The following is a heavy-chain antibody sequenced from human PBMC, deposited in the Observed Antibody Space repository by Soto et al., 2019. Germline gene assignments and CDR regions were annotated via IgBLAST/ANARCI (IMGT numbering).Heavy chain of an antibody. Sequence: SVKVSCKASGGTFSSYAISWVRQAPGQGLEWMGGIIPIFGTANYAQKFQGRVTITADESTSTAYMELSSLRSEDTAVYYCASIGGGIAARPGYFDYWGQGTLVTVSS. J-gene: IGHJ4*02. V-gene: IGHV1-69*13. CDR2: IIPIFGTA. CDR1: GGTFSSYA. CDR3: ASIGGGIAARPGYFDY. D-gene: IGHD6-6*01.